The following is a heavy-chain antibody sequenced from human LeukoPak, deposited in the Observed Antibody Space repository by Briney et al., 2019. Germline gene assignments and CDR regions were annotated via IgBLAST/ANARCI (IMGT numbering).Heavy chain of an antibody. CDR3: AREVVGVAVAGRLFDY. CDR2: IYYSGST. Sequence: SETLSLTCTVSGGSISGYYWSWIRQPPGKGLEWIGYIYYSGSTNYNPSLKSRVTISVDTSKNQFSLKLSSVTAADTAVYYCAREVVGVAVAGRLFDYWGQGTLVTVSS. CDR1: GGSISGYY. V-gene: IGHV4-59*01. J-gene: IGHJ4*02. D-gene: IGHD6-19*01.